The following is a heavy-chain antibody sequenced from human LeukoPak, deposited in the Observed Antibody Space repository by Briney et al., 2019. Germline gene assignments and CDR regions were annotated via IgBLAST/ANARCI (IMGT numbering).Heavy chain of an antibody. V-gene: IGHV3-7*01. Sequence: GGSLRLSCAASGFTFSSYWMSWVRQAPGKGLEWVANIKQDGSEKYYVDSVKGRFTISRDNAKNSLYLQMNSLRAEDTAVYYCASSSSWYRGYYFDYWGQGTLVTVSS. CDR1: GFTFSSYW. CDR2: IKQDGSEK. CDR3: ASSSSWYRGYYFDY. D-gene: IGHD6-13*01. J-gene: IGHJ4*02.